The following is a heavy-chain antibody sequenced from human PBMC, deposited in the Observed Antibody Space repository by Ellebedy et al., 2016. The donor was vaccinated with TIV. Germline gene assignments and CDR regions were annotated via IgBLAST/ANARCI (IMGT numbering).Heavy chain of an antibody. Sequence: GESLKISCAGSGFTVSDYFMSWVRQAPGKGLEWVSYITSSGSTIYYADSVKGRFTVARDNAKNSLYLQMNSLRADDTAVYYCASELVGTTDFDYWGQGTLVTVSS. CDR2: ITSSGSTI. D-gene: IGHD1-26*01. CDR3: ASELVGTTDFDY. CDR1: GFTVSDYF. J-gene: IGHJ4*02. V-gene: IGHV3-11*04.